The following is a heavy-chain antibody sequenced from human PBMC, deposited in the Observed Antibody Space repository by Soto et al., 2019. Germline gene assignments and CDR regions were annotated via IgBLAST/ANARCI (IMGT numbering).Heavy chain of an antibody. CDR2: ISGDNGNT. CDR1: GYTFSSYG. Sequence: QAQLVQSGAEVRRPGASVKVSCKASGYTFSSYGISWVRQAPGQGLEWVGWISGDNGNTSYTQNLQGRVTLTIETATTTASMELRRRRSYDTAVDYCTRSARVLARLQSPYYFDQCGQGTLVTISS. J-gene: IGHJ4*02. CDR3: TRSARVLARLQSPYYFDQ. D-gene: IGHD3-3*01. V-gene: IGHV1-18*01.